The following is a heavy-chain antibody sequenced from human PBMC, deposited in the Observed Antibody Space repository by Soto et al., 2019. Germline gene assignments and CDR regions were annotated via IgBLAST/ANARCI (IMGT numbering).Heavy chain of an antibody. Sequence: SLRLSCAASGFTFSSYSMNWVRQAPGKGLEWVSSISSSSSYIYYADSVKGRFTISRDNAKNSLYLQMNSLRAEDTAVYYCARDQSRSGATTVYYGMDVWGQGTTVTVSS. CDR1: GFTFSSYS. V-gene: IGHV3-21*01. CDR2: ISSSSSYI. CDR3: ARDQSRSGATTVYYGMDV. J-gene: IGHJ6*02. D-gene: IGHD1-26*01.